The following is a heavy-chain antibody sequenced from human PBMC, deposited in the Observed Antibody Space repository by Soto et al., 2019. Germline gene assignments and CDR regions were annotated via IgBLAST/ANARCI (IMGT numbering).Heavy chain of an antibody. CDR3: AHSPLDYGDYAYGPTFDY. D-gene: IGHD4-17*01. CDR1: GFTFSSYG. V-gene: IGHV3-30*03. Sequence: QVQLVESGGGVVQPGRSLRLSCAASGFTFSSYGMHWVRQAPGKGLEWVAVISYDGSNKYYADSVKGRFTISRDNSKNTXXLQMNSLRAEDTAVYYCAHSPLDYGDYAYGPTFDYWGQGTLVTVSS. CDR2: ISYDGSNK. J-gene: IGHJ4*02.